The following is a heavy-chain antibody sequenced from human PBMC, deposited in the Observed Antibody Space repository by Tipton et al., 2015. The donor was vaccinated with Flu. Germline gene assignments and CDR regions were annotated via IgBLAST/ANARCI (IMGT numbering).Heavy chain of an antibody. V-gene: IGHV4-59*12. CDR3: ARERLGEYNSSGYPDS. CDR2: IYYGGRT. Sequence: TLSLTCTVSGGSISGYYWNWVRQPPGKGLEWIGYIYYGGRTNYNPSLKSRLTISLDTSKNQFSLRLNSVTAADTAVYYCARERLGEYNSSGYPDSWGQGGLVTVSS. D-gene: IGHD3-22*01. CDR1: GGSISGYY. J-gene: IGHJ4*02.